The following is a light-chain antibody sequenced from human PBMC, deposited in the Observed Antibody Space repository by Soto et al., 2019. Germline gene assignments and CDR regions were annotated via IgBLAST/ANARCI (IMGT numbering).Light chain of an antibody. CDR3: QRYNGAPYT. V-gene: IGKV1-27*01. Sequence: DFQMTQSPSSLSASVGDRVTITCRANQAISNYLAWYHQRPGKVPQVLIYAASTLQSGVPSRFSGRGSASEFTLTINGLQPEDVGTYYCQRYNGAPYTFGQGTKVEIK. J-gene: IGKJ2*01. CDR1: QAISNY. CDR2: AAS.